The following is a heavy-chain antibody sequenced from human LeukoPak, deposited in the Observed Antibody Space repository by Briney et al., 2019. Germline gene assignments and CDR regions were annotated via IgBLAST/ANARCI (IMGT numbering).Heavy chain of an antibody. V-gene: IGHV4-31*03. J-gene: IGHJ3*02. CDR2: IYYSGST. CDR3: ARDFVDNDAFDI. D-gene: IGHD5-12*01. CDR1: GGSISSGGYY. Sequence: SETLPLTCTVSGGSISSGGYYWSWIRQHPGKGLEWIGYIYYSGSTYYNPSLKSRVTISVDTSKNQFSLKLSSVTAADTAVYYCARDFVDNDAFDIWGQGTMVTVSS.